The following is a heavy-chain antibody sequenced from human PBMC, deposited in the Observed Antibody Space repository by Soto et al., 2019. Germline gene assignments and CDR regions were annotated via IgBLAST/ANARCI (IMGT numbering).Heavy chain of an antibody. D-gene: IGHD4-17*01. V-gene: IGHV3-21*01. CDR3: ARDPTVTTDNYYYGMDV. CDR1: GSTFSSYS. Sequence: EGQLVESGGVLVKPGGSLRLSCAASGSTFSSYSMNGVRQAPGKGLDWVSSISSSSSYIYYADSVKGRFTISRDNAKNSLYLQMNSLRAEDTAVYYCARDPTVTTDNYYYGMDVWGQGTTVTVSS. J-gene: IGHJ6*02. CDR2: ISSSSSYI.